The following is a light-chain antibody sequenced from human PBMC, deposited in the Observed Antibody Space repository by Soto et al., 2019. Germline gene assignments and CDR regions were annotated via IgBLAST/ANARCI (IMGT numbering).Light chain of an antibody. V-gene: IGKV3-20*01. Sequence: VLTQSPGTLSLSPGERATLSCRASQSVSSNYLAWYQQKPGQAPRLLIYGASNRATGIPDRFSGSGSGTDFTLTISRLEPEDFAVYYCQQYGSSGTFGQGTKVDIK. CDR1: QSVSSNY. CDR2: GAS. CDR3: QQYGSSGT. J-gene: IGKJ1*01.